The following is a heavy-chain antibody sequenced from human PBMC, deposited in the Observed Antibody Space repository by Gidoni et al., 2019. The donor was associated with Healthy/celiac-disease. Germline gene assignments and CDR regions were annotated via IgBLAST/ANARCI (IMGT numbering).Heavy chain of an antibody. Sequence: QVQLVQSGAEVKKPGASVKVSCKASGGTFSSYTISWVRQAPGQGLEAMGRIIPILGIANYAQKFKGRVTITADKSTSTAYRELSSLRSEDTAVYYCASLKEGPNAFDIWGQGTMVTVSS. J-gene: IGHJ3*02. CDR1: GGTFSSYT. CDR2: IIPILGIA. CDR3: ASLKEGPNAFDI. V-gene: IGHV1-69*02.